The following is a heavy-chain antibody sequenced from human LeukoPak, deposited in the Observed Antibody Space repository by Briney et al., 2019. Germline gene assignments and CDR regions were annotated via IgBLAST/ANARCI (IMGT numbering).Heavy chain of an antibody. Sequence: PSQTLSLTCTVSDGSISSGGYYWGWIRQPPGKGLEWIGSSYYSGSTYYNPSLKSRVTISVDTSKNQFSLKLSSVTAADTAVYYCARHSINWGYLDYWGQGTLVTVSS. CDR1: DGSISSGGYY. J-gene: IGHJ4*02. D-gene: IGHD7-27*01. V-gene: IGHV4-39*01. CDR2: SYYSGST. CDR3: ARHSINWGYLDY.